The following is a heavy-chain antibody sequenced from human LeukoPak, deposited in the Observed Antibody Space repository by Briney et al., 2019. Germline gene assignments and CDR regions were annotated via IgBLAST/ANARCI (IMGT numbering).Heavy chain of an antibody. CDR2: ISWDGGST. CDR1: GFTFDDYA. D-gene: IGHD5-18*01. Sequence: GGSLRLSCAASGFTFDDYAMHWVRQAPGKGLEWVSLISWDGGSTYYADSVKGRFTISRDDSKNSLYLQMNCLRAEDTALYYCANGNTAMVIGYNDFDYWGQGTLVTVSS. V-gene: IGHV3-43D*03. J-gene: IGHJ4*02. CDR3: ANGNTAMVIGYNDFDY.